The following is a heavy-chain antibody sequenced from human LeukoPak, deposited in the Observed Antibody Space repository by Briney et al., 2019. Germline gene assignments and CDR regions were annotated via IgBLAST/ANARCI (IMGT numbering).Heavy chain of an antibody. D-gene: IGHD1-1*01. J-gene: IGHJ6*02. Sequence: GASVKVSCKASGYTFTGYYMHWVRQAPGQGLEWMGWINPNSGGTNYAQKFQGRVTMTRDTSISTAYMELSRLRSDDTAVYYCARARQLERPIEPGYYYYGMDVWGQGTTVTVSS. CDR2: INPNSGGT. V-gene: IGHV1-2*02. CDR1: GYTFTGYY. CDR3: ARARQLERPIEPGYYYYGMDV.